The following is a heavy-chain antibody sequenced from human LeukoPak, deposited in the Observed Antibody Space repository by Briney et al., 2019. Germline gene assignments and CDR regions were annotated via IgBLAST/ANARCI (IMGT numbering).Heavy chain of an antibody. J-gene: IGHJ4*02. CDR1: GYTFTSYD. CDR2: MNPNSGNT. D-gene: IGHD1-26*01. V-gene: IGHV1-8*01. CDR3: ARKRGLYSGSYYAN. Sequence: ASVKVSCKASGYTFTSYDINWVRQATGQGLEWMGWMNPNSGNTGYAQKFQGRVTMTRNTSISTAYMELSSLRSEDTAVYYCARKRGLYSGSYYANWGQGTLVTVSS.